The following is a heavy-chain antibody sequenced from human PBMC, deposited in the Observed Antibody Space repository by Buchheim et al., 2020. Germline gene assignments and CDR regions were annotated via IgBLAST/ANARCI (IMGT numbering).Heavy chain of an antibody. CDR2: ISTSGTTI. CDR3: ARGDTIRGMGIPNFLDY. CDR1: GFTFSSFE. V-gene: IGHV3-48*03. Sequence: EVQLVESGGGLVQPGGSLRLSCAASGFTFSSFEMNWVRQAPGKGLEWVSYISTSGTTIYYADSVKGRFTISRDNAKNSLFLQMNSLRAEDTAVYYCARGDTIRGMGIPNFLDYWGQGTL. J-gene: IGHJ4*02. D-gene: IGHD2-21*01.